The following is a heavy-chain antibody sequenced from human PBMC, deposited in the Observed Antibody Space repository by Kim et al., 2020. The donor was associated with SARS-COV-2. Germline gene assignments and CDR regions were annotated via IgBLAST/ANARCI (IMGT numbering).Heavy chain of an antibody. Sequence: PVKGRFTLSRNDSKNKKYLQMNSLKTEDTAVYYCTTDPAPHSLATAMVNYWGQGTLVTVSS. V-gene: IGHV3-15*01. CDR3: TTDPAPHSLATAMVNY. D-gene: IGHD5-18*01. J-gene: IGHJ4*02.